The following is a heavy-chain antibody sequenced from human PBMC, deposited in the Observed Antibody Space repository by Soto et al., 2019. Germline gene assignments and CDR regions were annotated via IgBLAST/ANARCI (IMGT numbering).Heavy chain of an antibody. Sequence: SETLSLTCAVYGGSFSGYYWSWIRQPPGKGLEWIGEINHSGSTNYNPSLKSRVTISVDTSKNQFSLKLSSVTAADTAVYYCARGSWYSGYWGQGTLVTVSS. D-gene: IGHD2-15*01. J-gene: IGHJ4*02. CDR1: GGSFSGYY. CDR3: ARGSWYSGY. CDR2: INHSGST. V-gene: IGHV4-34*01.